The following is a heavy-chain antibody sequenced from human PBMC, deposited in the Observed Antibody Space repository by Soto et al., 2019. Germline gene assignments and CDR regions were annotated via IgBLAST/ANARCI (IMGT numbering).Heavy chain of an antibody. CDR3: ARGIAMKVVVREAAHDKYFFDY. Sequence: SETLSLTCAVYGGSFSGYYWSWIRQTPGKGLEWIGEINHSGSTNQNPSLKSRVTILVDTSKNQFSLKLRSVTAADTAVYYCARGIAMKVVVREAAHDKYFFDYWGLATLVTVSS. V-gene: IGHV4-34*01. CDR1: GGSFSGYY. D-gene: IGHD3-22*01. CDR2: INHSGST. J-gene: IGHJ4*02.